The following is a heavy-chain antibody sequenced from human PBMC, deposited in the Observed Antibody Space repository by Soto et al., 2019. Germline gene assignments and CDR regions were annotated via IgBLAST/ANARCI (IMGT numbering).Heavy chain of an antibody. J-gene: IGHJ6*02. CDR3: ARDLGSVGLRFLEWSSSYYYYGMDV. CDR2: ISAYNGNT. D-gene: IGHD3-3*01. V-gene: IGHV1-18*01. CDR1: GYTFTSYG. Sequence: ASVKVSWKASGYTFTSYGISWVRQAPGQGLEWMGWISAYNGNTNYAQKLQGRVTMTTDTSTSTAYMELRSLRSDDTAVYYCARDLGSVGLRFLEWSSSYYYYGMDVWGQGTTVTVSS.